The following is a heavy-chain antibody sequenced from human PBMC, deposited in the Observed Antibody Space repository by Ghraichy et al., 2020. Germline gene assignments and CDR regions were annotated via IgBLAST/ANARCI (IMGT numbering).Heavy chain of an antibody. CDR1: GFTFSSYA. CDR2: ISGSGDST. V-gene: IGHV3-23*01. D-gene: IGHD1-26*01. J-gene: IGHJ4*02. CDR3: AKTVIASSGSYYPFDY. Sequence: GGSLRLSCAASGFTFSSYAMSWVRQAPGKGLEWVSVISGSGDSTKYADSVKGRFTISRDNSKNRLYLQMSSLRAEDMAIYYCAKTVIASSGSYYPFDYWGQGTLVTVSS.